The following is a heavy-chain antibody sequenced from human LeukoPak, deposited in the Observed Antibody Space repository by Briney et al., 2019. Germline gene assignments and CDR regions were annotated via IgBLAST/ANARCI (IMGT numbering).Heavy chain of an antibody. CDR3: ARASLAYFDY. J-gene: IGHJ4*02. Sequence: PGGSLRLSCAASGFTFSTYWMSWVRQAPGKGLEWVANIKQDGSEKYFVDSVKGRFTISRDNAKNSLYLQMNRLRAEDTAVYYCARASLAYFDYWGQGTLVTVSS. V-gene: IGHV3-7*05. CDR2: IKQDGSEK. CDR1: GFTFSTYW.